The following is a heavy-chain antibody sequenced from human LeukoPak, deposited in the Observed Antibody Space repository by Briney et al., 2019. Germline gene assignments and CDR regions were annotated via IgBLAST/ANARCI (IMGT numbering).Heavy chain of an antibody. D-gene: IGHD4-17*01. V-gene: IGHV3-7*01. CDR3: ARLGARQMLEY. CDR1: EFTFSSYW. Sequence: GGSLRLSCAASEFTFSSYWMSWVRQAPGKGLEWVANIKQDGGQIYYLDSVKGRFTVSRDNAKNSLYLQMNSLRAEDTAVYYCARLGARQMLEYWGQGALVTVSS. CDR2: IKQDGGQI. J-gene: IGHJ4*02.